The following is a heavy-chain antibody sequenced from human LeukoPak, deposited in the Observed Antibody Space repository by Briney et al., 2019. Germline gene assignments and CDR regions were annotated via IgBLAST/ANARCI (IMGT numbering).Heavy chain of an antibody. D-gene: IGHD1-1*01. V-gene: IGHV1-69*05. J-gene: IGHJ4*02. CDR1: GGTFSSYA. CDR2: IIPIFGTA. CDR3: ARSLAGTTVTHFDY. Sequence: SVKGSCTASGGTFSSYAISSVRQAPGQGLEWRGGIIPIFGTANYAQKFQGRVTITTDESTSTAYTELSSLRSEDTAVYYCARSLAGTTVTHFDYWGQGTLVTVSS.